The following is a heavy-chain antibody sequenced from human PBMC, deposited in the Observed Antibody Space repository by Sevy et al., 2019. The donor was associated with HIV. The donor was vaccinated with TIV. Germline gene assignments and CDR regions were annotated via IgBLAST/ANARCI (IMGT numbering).Heavy chain of an antibody. CDR1: GFTFSNAW. CDR3: TTGGLGVGDENAFDI. CDR2: IKSKTDGGTT. J-gene: IGHJ3*02. Sequence: GGSLRLSCAASGFTFSNAWMSWVRQAPGKGLEWVGRIKSKTDGGTTDYAAPVKGRFTISRDDSKNKLYLQMNSLKTEDTAVYYCTTGGLGVGDENAFDIWGQGTMVTVSS. D-gene: IGHD3-3*01. V-gene: IGHV3-15*01.